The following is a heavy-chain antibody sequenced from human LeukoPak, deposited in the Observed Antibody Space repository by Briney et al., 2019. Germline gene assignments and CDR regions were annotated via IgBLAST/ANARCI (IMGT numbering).Heavy chain of an antibody. CDR3: AKDVGSLAGNS. CDR1: GGSISSYY. D-gene: IGHD6-19*01. V-gene: IGHV4-59*12. Sequence: SETLSLTCTVSGGSISSYYWSWIRQPPGKGLEWIGYIYYSGSTNYNPSLKSRVTISVDTSKNQFSLKLSSVTAADTAFYYCAKDVGSLAGNSWGQGTLVTVSS. J-gene: IGHJ4*02. CDR2: IYYSGST.